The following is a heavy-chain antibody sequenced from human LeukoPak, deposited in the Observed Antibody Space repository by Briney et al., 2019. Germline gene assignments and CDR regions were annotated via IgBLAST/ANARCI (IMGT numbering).Heavy chain of an antibody. CDR3: ARGTSYDFWSGYGPFDY. D-gene: IGHD3-3*01. CDR1: GGSITGPYSY. J-gene: IGHJ4*02. CDR2: IHSGST. Sequence: SETLSLTCAVSGGSITGPYSYWGWIRQPPGKGLEWIGYIHSGSTNYNRSVKSRVTISVDTSKNQFSLKVTSVTAADTAVYYCARGTSYDFWSGYGPFDYWGQGTLVTVSS. V-gene: IGHV4-61*05.